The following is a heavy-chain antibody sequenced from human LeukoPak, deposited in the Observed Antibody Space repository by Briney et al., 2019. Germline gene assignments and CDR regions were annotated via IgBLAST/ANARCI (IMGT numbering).Heavy chain of an antibody. CDR2: IYYSGST. D-gene: IGHD6-6*01. CDR3: ARESGSYSSSYRFDS. J-gene: IGHJ4*02. V-gene: IGHV4-59*12. CDR1: GGSISSYY. Sequence: PSETLSLTCTVSGGSISSYYWSWIRQPPGKGLEWIGYIYYSGSTSYNPSLKSRVTISVDTSKKQFSLHLNSVTPEDTAVYYCARESGSYSSSYRFDSWGQGTLVTVSS.